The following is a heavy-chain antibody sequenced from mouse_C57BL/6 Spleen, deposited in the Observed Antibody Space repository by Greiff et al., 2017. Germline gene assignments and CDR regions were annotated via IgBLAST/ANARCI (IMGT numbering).Heavy chain of an antibody. D-gene: IGHD1-1*01. CDR1: GFSLTSYG. Sequence: VKVVESGPGLVQPSQSLSITCTVSGFSLTSYGVHWVRQSPGKGLEWLGVIWSGGSTDYNAAFISRLSISKDNSKSQVFFKMNSLQADDTAIYYCAREEHYGSSGWYFDVWGTGTTVTVSS. V-gene: IGHV2-2*01. J-gene: IGHJ1*03. CDR3: AREEHYGSSGWYFDV. CDR2: IWSGGST.